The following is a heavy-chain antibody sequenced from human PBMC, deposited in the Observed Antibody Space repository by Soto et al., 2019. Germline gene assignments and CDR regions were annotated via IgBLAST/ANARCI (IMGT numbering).Heavy chain of an antibody. D-gene: IGHD2-8*01. CDR1: GGTFSTYT. CDR3: ARDEGNNSVAVGI. CDR2: IFPTFGAA. V-gene: IGHV1-69*01. J-gene: IGHJ3*02. Sequence: QVHLVQSGAEVKKPGSSVKVSCKASGGTFSTYTISWLRQAPGQGPEWMGGIFPTFGAANYAQNFQGRVTITADESTTTAYMELSSLRSEDTAMYYCARDEGNNSVAVGIWGQGTMITVSS.